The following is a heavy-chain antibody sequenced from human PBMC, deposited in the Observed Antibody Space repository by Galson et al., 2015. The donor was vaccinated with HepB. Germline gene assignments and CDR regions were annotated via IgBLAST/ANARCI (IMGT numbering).Heavy chain of an antibody. Sequence: SLRLSCAASGFTFSDYYMSWIRQAPGKGLEWVSYISSGSSYTNYADSVKGRFTISRDNAKNSLYLQMNSLRAEDTAVYYCAREAVGSGFNWSCGMDVWGQGTTVTVSS. J-gene: IGHJ6*02. D-gene: IGHD6-19*01. CDR2: ISSGSSYT. V-gene: IGHV3-11*06. CDR3: AREAVGSGFNWSCGMDV. CDR1: GFTFSDYY.